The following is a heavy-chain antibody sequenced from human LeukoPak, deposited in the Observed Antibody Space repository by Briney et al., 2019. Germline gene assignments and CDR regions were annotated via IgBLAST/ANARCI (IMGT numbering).Heavy chain of an antibody. CDR1: GFNFNSYW. V-gene: IGHV5-51*01. CDR3: AGHSFDTVDAFDV. D-gene: IGHD5-18*01. J-gene: IGHJ3*01. Sequence: GESLKISCEASGFNFNSYWVGWVRQMPGKGLEWMGIIYPGDYDTRYGPSFQGHVTISVDKSISTAYLQWRSLRASDTAMYFCAGHSFDTVDAFDVWGQGTIVTVSA. CDR2: IYPGDYDT.